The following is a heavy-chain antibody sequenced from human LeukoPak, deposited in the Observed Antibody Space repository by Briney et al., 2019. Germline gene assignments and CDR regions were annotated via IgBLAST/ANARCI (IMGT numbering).Heavy chain of an antibody. V-gene: IGHV3-30-3*01. CDR2: ISYDGSNK. CDR1: GFTFSGYA. J-gene: IGHJ4*02. D-gene: IGHD6-13*01. CDR3: RAVSSSWSDY. Sequence: GESLRLSCAASGFTFSGYAIHWVRQAPGKGLEWVAVISYDGSNKYYADSVKGRFTVSRDNSKNTLYLQMNSLRAEDTAVYYCRAVSSSWSDYWGQGTLVTVSS.